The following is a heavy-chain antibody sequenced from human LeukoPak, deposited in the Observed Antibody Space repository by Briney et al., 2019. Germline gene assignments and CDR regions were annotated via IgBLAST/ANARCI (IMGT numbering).Heavy chain of an antibody. V-gene: IGHV1-2*02. J-gene: IGHJ4*02. Sequence: ASVKVSCKASEYTFSGYYTHWVRQAPGQGLEWMGWINPNSGGTNQGRVTMTRDTSISTAYMELRSLTSDDTAVYYCTRARYRAVTVAGVQWGGWGQGTLVTVSS. D-gene: IGHD6-19*01. CDR2: INPNSGGT. CDR3: TRARYRAVTVAGVQWGG. CDR1: EYTFSGYY.